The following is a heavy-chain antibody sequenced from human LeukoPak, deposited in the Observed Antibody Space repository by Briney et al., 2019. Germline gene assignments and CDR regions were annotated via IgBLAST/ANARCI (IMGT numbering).Heavy chain of an antibody. V-gene: IGHV1-2*02. CDR3: ARVTAPWAKKYGMDV. CDR2: INPNSGGT. Sequence: ASVKVSCKASGYTFTGYYMHWVRQAPGQGLEWMGWINPNSGGTNYAQKFQGRVTMTRDTSISTAYMELSRLRSDDTAVYYCARVTAPWAKKYGMDVWGQGTTVTVSS. CDR1: GYTFTGYY. J-gene: IGHJ6*02.